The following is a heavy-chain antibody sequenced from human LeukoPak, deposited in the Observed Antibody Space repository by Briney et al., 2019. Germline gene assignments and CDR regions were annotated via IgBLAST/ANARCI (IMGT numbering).Heavy chain of an antibody. CDR2: INHSGST. D-gene: IGHD1-26*01. CDR1: GGSFSGYY. Sequence: PSETLSLTCAVYGGSFSGYYWSWIRQPPGKGLEWIGEINHSGSTNYNPSLKSRVTISVDTSKNQFSLKLSSVTAADTAVYYCARGANSGSYSHAFDIWGQGTMVTVSS. J-gene: IGHJ3*02. V-gene: IGHV4-34*01. CDR3: ARGANSGSYSHAFDI.